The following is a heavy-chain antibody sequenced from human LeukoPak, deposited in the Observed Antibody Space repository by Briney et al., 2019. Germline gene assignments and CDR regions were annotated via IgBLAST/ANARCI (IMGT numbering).Heavy chain of an antibody. V-gene: IGHV3-23*01. J-gene: IGHJ4*02. CDR2: ISDSGATS. D-gene: IGHD1-14*01. Sequence: GSLRLSCAASGFTLSSSAMSWVRQAPGKGLEWVAAISDSGATSFYADSVRGRFTISRDNSKNTLYLQMNSLRAEDTAVYYCAKAGDLKNRLDYWGQGTLVTVSS. CDR1: GFTLSSSA. CDR3: AKAGDLKNRLDY.